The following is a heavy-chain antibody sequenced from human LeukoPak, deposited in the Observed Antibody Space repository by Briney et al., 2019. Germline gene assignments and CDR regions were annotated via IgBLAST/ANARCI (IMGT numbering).Heavy chain of an antibody. CDR2: ISSGSSTI. D-gene: IGHD2-2*01. CDR1: GFTFSTYT. Sequence: GGSLRLSCAASGFTFSTYTMNWVRQAPGKGLEWVSYISSGSSTIYYADSVKGRFTISRDNAKNSLYLQMNSLRDEDTAVYYCARDYIVPAGPYQFDYWGQGTLVTVSS. J-gene: IGHJ4*02. V-gene: IGHV3-48*02. CDR3: ARDYIVPAGPYQFDY.